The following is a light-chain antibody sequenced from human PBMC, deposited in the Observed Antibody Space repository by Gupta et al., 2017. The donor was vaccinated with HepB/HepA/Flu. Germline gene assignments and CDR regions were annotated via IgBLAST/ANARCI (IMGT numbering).Light chain of an antibody. J-gene: IGKJ5*01. CDR2: GAS. CDR3: QQEGSSPIT. CDR1: QSVSSSY. V-gene: IGKV3-20*01. Sequence: EIVLTQSPGTLSLSPGERATLSCRASQSVSSSYLAWYQQKPGQAPRLLIYGASSRATGIPDRFSGSGSGTEFTLTISRREPEDFAVYYCQQEGSSPITFGQGTQVEIK.